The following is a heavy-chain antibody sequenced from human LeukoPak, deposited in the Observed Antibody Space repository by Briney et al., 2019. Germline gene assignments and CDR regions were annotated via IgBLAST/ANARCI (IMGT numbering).Heavy chain of an antibody. CDR1: GFTFSSYA. D-gene: IGHD1-26*01. CDR2: ISGSGVTT. Sequence: GGSLRLSCEASGFTFSSYAMSWVRQAPGKGLEWVSAISGSGVTTHYAGSEKGRFSISRDNSKNTLYLQMNSLRAEDTALYYCAKKVVVGATSPYSDFQDWGQGTLATVSS. V-gene: IGHV3-23*01. CDR3: AKKVVVGATSPYSDFQD. J-gene: IGHJ1*01.